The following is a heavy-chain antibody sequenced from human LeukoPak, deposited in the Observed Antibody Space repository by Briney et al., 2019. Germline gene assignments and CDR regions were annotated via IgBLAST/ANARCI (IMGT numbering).Heavy chain of an antibody. CDR2: IYHSGST. J-gene: IGHJ4*02. CDR3: ARQIASAGTAGFDF. CDR1: GYSISSGYY. Sequence: SETLSLTCTVSGYSISSGYYWGWIRQPPGKGLEWIGSIYHSGSTYYSPSLKSRVTISVDTSKNQFSLRLRSVTAADTAVYYCARQIASAGTAGFDFWGQGALVTVSS. V-gene: IGHV4-38-2*02. D-gene: IGHD6-13*01.